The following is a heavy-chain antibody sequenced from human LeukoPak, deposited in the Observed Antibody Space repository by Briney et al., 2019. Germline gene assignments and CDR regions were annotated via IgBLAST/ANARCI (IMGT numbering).Heavy chain of an antibody. J-gene: IGHJ4*02. V-gene: IGHV1-46*01. CDR2: INPSGGST. CDR3: ARDLTRLDY. CDR1: GYTFSSYY. Sequence: ASVKVSCKASGYTFSSYYVHWVRQAPGQGLEWMGIINPSGGSTRYEQKFEGRVTIIRDTSTSTVYMELSSLISEDTAIYYCARDLTRLDYWGQGTLVTVSS. D-gene: IGHD3-9*01.